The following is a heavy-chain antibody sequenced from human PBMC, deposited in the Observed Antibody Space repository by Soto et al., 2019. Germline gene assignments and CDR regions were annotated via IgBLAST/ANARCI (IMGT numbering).Heavy chain of an antibody. V-gene: IGHV3-49*05. D-gene: IGHD2-2*02. J-gene: IGHJ3*02. CDR3: TRGDPDIVVVPAAIAFDI. CDR2: IRSKAYGGTT. Sequence: EVQLVESGGGLVKPGRSLRLSCTASGFTFGDYAMSWFRQAPGKGLEWVGFIRSKAYGGTTEYAVSVKGRFTISRDDSNSIAYLQMNSLKTEDTAVYYCTRGDPDIVVVPAAIAFDIWGQGTMVTVSS. CDR1: GFTFGDYA.